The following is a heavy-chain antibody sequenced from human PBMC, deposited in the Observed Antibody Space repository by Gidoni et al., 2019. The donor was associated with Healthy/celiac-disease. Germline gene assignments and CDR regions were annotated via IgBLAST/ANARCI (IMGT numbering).Heavy chain of an antibody. CDR1: EYTFTGYY. Sequence: QVQLVQSGAEVKKPGASVKVSCKASEYTFTGYYMHWVRQAPGQGLEWMGWINPNSGGTNYAQKFQGRVTMTRDTSISTAYMELSRLRSDDTAVYYCARELGYSSSSDAFDIWGQGTMVTVSS. V-gene: IGHV1-2*02. J-gene: IGHJ3*02. D-gene: IGHD6-13*01. CDR3: ARELGYSSSSDAFDI. CDR2: INPNSGGT.